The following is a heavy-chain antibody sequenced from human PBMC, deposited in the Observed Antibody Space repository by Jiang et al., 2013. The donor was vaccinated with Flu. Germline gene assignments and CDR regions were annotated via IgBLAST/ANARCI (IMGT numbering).Heavy chain of an antibody. V-gene: IGHV4-34*01. CDR2: INHSGST. J-gene: IGHJ5*02. D-gene: IGHD2-15*01. CDR3: ARGALGYCSGGSCRNWFDP. Sequence: GLVKPSETLSLTCAVYGGSFSGYYWSWIRQPPGKGLEWIGEINHSGSTNYNPSLKSRVTISVDTSKNQFSLKLSSVTAADTAVYYCARGALGYCSGGSCRNWFDPWGQGTLVTVSS. CDR1: GGSFSGYY.